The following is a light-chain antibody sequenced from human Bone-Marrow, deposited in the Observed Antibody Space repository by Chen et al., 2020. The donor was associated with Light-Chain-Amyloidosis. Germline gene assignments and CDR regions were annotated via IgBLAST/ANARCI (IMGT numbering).Light chain of an antibody. V-gene: IGKV3-20*01. CDR3: QQYGTSPLT. CDR1: KTISSNY. Sequence: DIVLTQSPGTLSLSPGEGANLSCRASKTISSNYLTWYQQKFGQAPRLLIYGSSSRATGIQDRFTGSGSGTDFTLTINRLEPEDFAMYYCQQYGTSPLTFGGGTKVEIK. CDR2: GSS. J-gene: IGKJ4*01.